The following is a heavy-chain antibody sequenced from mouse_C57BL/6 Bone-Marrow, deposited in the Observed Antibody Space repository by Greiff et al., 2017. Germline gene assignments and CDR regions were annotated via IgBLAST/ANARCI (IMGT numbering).Heavy chain of an antibody. Sequence: QVQLQQSGPELVKPGASVKISCKASGYAFSSSWMNWVKQRPGTGLEWIGRIYPGAGDTNYNGKFKGKATLTADKSSSTAYMQLSSLTSEDSAVYFCARSLPYYGSSNWYFDVWGTGTTVTVSS. D-gene: IGHD1-1*01. J-gene: IGHJ1*03. V-gene: IGHV1-82*01. CDR3: ARSLPYYGSSNWYFDV. CDR1: GYAFSSSW. CDR2: IYPGAGDT.